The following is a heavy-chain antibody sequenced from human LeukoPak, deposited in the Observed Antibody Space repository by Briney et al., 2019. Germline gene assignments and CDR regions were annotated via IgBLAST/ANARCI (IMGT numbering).Heavy chain of an antibody. D-gene: IGHD1-26*01. CDR2: INPNSGGT. J-gene: IGHJ6*03. Sequence: ASVKVSCKASGYTFIGYYMHWVRQAPGQGLEWMGWINPNSGGTNYAQKFQGRVTMTRDTSISTAYMELSRLRSDDTAVYYCASNSPLPPYYYYYMDVWGKGTTVTVSS. CDR3: ASNSPLPPYYYYYMDV. V-gene: IGHV1-2*02. CDR1: GYTFIGYY.